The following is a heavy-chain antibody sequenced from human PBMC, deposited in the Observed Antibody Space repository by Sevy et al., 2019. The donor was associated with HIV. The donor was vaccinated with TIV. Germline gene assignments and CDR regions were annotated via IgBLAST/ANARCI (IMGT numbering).Heavy chain of an antibody. CDR2: ISGSGTRT. D-gene: IGHD6-19*01. V-gene: IGHV3-23*01. CDR3: AKVGQWLVPYDFDN. Sequence: GGSLRLSCAVSGFSFDSYGMTWVRQAPGKGLEWVSGISGSGTRTYYADSVKGRFIISRDNSKNTLFLQMNSLRAEDTAVYYCAKVGQWLVPYDFDNWGQGILVTVSS. CDR1: GFSFDSYG. J-gene: IGHJ4*02.